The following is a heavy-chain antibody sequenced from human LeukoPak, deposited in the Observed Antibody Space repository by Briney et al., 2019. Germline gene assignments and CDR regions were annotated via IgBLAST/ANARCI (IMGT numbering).Heavy chain of an antibody. CDR1: GYTFTGYY. V-gene: IGHV1-2*02. D-gene: IGHD3-16*01. Sequence: ASVKVSCKASGYTFTGYYMHWVRQAPGQGLEWMGWINPNSGGTNYAQKFQGRVTMTRDTSISTAYMELSRLRSDDTAVYYCARDRSRFLGLCYFDYWGQGILVTVSS. J-gene: IGHJ4*02. CDR2: INPNSGGT. CDR3: ARDRSRFLGLCYFDY.